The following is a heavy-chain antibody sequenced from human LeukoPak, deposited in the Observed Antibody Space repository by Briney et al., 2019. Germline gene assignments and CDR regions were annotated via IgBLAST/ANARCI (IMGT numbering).Heavy chain of an antibody. J-gene: IGHJ4*02. V-gene: IGHV3-53*01. CDR3: ARLNGYSGSYYFDY. CDR2: IYSGGST. D-gene: IGHD1-26*01. Sequence: GGSLRLSCAASGFTVSSNYMSWVRQAPGKGLEWVSVIYSGGSTYYADSVKGRFTISRDNSKNTLYLQMNSLRAEDTAVYYCARLNGYSGSYYFDYWGQGTLVTVSS. CDR1: GFTVSSNY.